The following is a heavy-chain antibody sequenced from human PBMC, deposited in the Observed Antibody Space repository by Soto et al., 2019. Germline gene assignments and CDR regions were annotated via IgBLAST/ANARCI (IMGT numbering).Heavy chain of an antibody. CDR1: GFTFSNYW. D-gene: IGHD1-7*01. CDR2: MNQDGSER. Sequence: EVQLVESGGGLVQPGGSLRLSCTASGFTFSNYWMSWVRQAPGEGLEWVANMNQDGSERYYVDSVKGRFTISRDNAKNHLYLQVSSLRAEDAAIYYCTRDRSGTMLFWGQGTLVTVSS. CDR3: TRDRSGTMLF. V-gene: IGHV3-7*01. J-gene: IGHJ4*02.